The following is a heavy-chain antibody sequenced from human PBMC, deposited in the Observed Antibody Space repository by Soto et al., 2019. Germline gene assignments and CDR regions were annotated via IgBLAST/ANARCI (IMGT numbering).Heavy chain of an antibody. D-gene: IGHD3-16*02. Sequence: EVQLVESGGGLVQPGGSLKLSCAASGFTVSGSAVHWVRQASGKGLEWVGRIRSKTNSYATAYAASVKGRFTISRDDSKNTAYLQMSGLKTEDTAVYYCTSHLGELSSPRAFDIWGQGTMVTVSS. V-gene: IGHV3-73*01. CDR2: IRSKTNSYAT. CDR1: GFTVSGSA. CDR3: TSHLGELSSPRAFDI. J-gene: IGHJ3*02.